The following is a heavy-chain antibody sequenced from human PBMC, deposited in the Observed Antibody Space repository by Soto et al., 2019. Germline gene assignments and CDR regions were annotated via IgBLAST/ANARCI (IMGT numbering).Heavy chain of an antibody. J-gene: IGHJ6*02. D-gene: IGHD1-1*01. CDR1: GLTLRGTA. CDR3: ARERARYGYYYYGMDG. V-gene: IGHV3-21*06. Sequence: GGSLRLSCAASGLTLRGTAVHWVRQASGPGLEWVSSISSSSPYIYYADSLKGRFTISRDNAKNSLSLQMNSLRAEDTAVYYCARERARYGYYYYGMDGWGQGSTFAVAS. CDR2: ISSSSPYI.